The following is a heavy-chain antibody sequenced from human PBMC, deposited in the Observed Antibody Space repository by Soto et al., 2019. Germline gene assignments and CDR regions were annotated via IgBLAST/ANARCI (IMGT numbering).Heavy chain of an antibody. CDR2: ISGFNGNT. CDR3: ATTGEDWYFDL. Sequence: QVQLLQSGTEVKKPGASVTVSCKPSGNALPRHGISWVRQAPGQGPEWMGWISGFNGNTVYAQKVQGRVTMTTDTSTNTAYMELRSLTSADTAVYYGATTGEDWYFDLWGRGTLVPVSS. D-gene: IGHD1-1*01. J-gene: IGHJ2*01. CDR1: GNALPRHG. V-gene: IGHV1-18*04.